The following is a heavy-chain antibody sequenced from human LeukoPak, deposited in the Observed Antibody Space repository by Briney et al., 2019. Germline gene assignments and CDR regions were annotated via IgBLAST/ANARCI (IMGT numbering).Heavy chain of an antibody. V-gene: IGHV3-21*01. Sequence: GGSLRLSCAASGFTFSTYSMNWVRQAPGKGLEWVSSIISSSSYIYYADSVKGRFTISRDNAKNSLYLRMNSLRAEDTAVYYCARDPQYCSGGNCYSFDYWGQGTLVTVSS. D-gene: IGHD2-15*01. CDR1: GFTFSTYS. CDR3: ARDPQYCSGGNCYSFDY. J-gene: IGHJ4*02. CDR2: IISSSSYI.